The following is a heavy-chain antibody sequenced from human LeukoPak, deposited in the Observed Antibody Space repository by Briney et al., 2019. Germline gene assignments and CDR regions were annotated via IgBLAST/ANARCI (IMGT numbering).Heavy chain of an antibody. D-gene: IGHD3-10*01. CDR3: ARGGAYYGSGSGTEGYYFDF. Sequence: GASVKVSCKASGYTFTSYDINWVRQATGQGLEWMGWMNPNNGNTGYAQKFQGRVTMTRNTSISTAYMELSSLRSEDTAVYYCARGGAYYGSGSGTEGYYFDFWGQGTLVTVSS. J-gene: IGHJ4*02. CDR1: GYTFTSYD. CDR2: MNPNNGNT. V-gene: IGHV1-8*01.